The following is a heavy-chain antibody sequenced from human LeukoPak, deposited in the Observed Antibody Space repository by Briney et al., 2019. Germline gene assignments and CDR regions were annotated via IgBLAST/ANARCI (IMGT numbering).Heavy chain of an antibody. V-gene: IGHV1-2*02. CDR2: INPNSGGT. D-gene: IGHD6-6*01. CDR1: GYTFTGYY. J-gene: IGHJ4*02. CDR3: ARVDVGSSSSGVDY. Sequence: GASVKVSCKASGYTFTGYYMHWVRQAPGQGLEWMGWINPNSGGTNYAQKFQGRVTMTRDTSISTAYMELSRLRSDDTAVYYCARVDVGSSSSGVDYWGQGTLVTVSS.